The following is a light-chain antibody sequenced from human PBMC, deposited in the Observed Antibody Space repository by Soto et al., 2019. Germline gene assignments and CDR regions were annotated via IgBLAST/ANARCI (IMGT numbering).Light chain of an antibody. V-gene: IGKV3-11*01. CDR2: DAS. CDR3: QQRSNWLLIT. CDR1: QSVSSY. Sequence: IVLTQSPATLSLSPGERATLSCRASQSVSSYLAWYQQKPGQAPRLLIYDASNRAAGIPARFSGSGSGTDFSLTISSLEPGDFAVYYCQQRSNWLLITFGQGTRLDIK. J-gene: IGKJ5*01.